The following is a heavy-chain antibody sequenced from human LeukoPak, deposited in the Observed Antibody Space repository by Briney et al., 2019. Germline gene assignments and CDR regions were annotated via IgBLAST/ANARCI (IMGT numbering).Heavy chain of an antibody. Sequence: GGSLRPSCAASGFTFSSYSMNWVRQAPGKGLEWVSSISSSSSYIYYADSVKGRFTISRDNAKNSLYLQMNSPRAEDTAVYYCARGAMVRGVTHDYWGQGTLVTVSS. CDR3: ARGAMVRGVTHDY. CDR1: GFTFSSYS. J-gene: IGHJ4*02. D-gene: IGHD3-10*01. V-gene: IGHV3-21*01. CDR2: ISSSSSYI.